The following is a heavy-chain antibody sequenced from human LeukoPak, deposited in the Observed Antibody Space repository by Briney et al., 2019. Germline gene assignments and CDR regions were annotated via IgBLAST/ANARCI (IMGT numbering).Heavy chain of an antibody. Sequence: PSETLSLTCAVSGGSFSGYYWSWIRQPPGKGLEWIGYIYYSGSTNYNPSLKSRVTISVDTSKNQFSLKLSSVTAADTAVYYCARDRCTNGVCYNDYWGQGTLVTVSS. V-gene: IGHV4-59*01. CDR2: IYYSGST. D-gene: IGHD2-8*01. J-gene: IGHJ4*02. CDR1: GGSFSGYY. CDR3: ARDRCTNGVCYNDY.